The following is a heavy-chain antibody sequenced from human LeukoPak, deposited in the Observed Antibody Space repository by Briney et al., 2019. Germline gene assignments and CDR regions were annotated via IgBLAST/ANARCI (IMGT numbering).Heavy chain of an antibody. J-gene: IGHJ4*02. V-gene: IGHV1-18*01. CDR2: ISAYSATT. Sequence: GASVKVCCKASGYTFASYGVSSVRQAPGQGLEWMGWISAYSATTNDAQNLQGRVTMTTDTTTSTAYMELRSRSSDDTAVYYCARVADLTGYYATYFDYSGQGSLVTVSS. D-gene: IGHD3-9*01. CDR1: GYTFASYG. CDR3: ARVADLTGYYATYFDY.